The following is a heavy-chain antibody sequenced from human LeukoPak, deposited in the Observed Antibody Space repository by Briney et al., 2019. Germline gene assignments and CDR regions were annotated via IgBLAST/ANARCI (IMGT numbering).Heavy chain of an antibody. CDR1: GYTFTSYG. CDR2: ISAYNGNT. CDR3: ARDALGYCSSTSCYTNAFDI. Sequence: GASVKVSCKASGYTFTSYGISWVRQAPGQGLEWMGWISAYNGNTNYAQKLQGRVTMTTDTSTSTAYMELRSLRSDDTAVYYCARDALGYCSSTSCYTNAFDIWGQGTMVTVSS. D-gene: IGHD2-2*02. J-gene: IGHJ3*02. V-gene: IGHV1-18*01.